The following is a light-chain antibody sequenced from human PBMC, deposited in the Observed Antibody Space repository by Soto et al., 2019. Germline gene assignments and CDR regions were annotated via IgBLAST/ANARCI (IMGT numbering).Light chain of an antibody. V-gene: IGKV1-12*02. CDR2: GAA. J-gene: IGKJ5*01. CDR1: QGSSTW. Sequence: IQMTQSPSSVSASVGDRVTITGRASQGSSTWLARYQQQPREDPQLLLNGAATMQSGGPSTCSGSGAGTDFSLTISSMLPEDVATYYCQQSYSTPLITFGQGTRLENK. CDR3: QQSYSTPLIT.